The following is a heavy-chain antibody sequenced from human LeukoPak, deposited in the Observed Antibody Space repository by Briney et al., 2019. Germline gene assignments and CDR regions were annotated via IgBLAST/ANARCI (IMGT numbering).Heavy chain of an antibody. D-gene: IGHD3-22*01. CDR3: ASNIDSSGYYAAFDI. V-gene: IGHV3-48*02. CDR1: GFTFSSYA. Sequence: PGGSLRLSCAASGFTFSSYAMSWVRQAPGKGLEWVSYISSSSSTIYYADSVKGRFTISRDNAKNSLYLQMNSLRDEDTAVYYCASNIDSSGYYAAFDIWGQGTMVTVSS. J-gene: IGHJ3*02. CDR2: ISSSSSTI.